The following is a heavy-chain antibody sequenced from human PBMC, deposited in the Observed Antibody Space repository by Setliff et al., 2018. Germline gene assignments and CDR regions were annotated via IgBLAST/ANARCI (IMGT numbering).Heavy chain of an antibody. CDR2: LSTSGGT. CDR1: GGSIINSYY. Sequence: PSETLSLTCTVSGGSIINSYYWSWIRQPAGKGLEWIGRLSTSGGTNYNPSLKSRVTVSLDTSKNQFSLKLTSVTAADTAVYFCARDQWVRSPPLHFSYSMDVWGQGTTVTV. D-gene: IGHD5-12*01. CDR3: ARDQWVRSPPLHFSYSMDV. J-gene: IGHJ6*02. V-gene: IGHV4-4*07.